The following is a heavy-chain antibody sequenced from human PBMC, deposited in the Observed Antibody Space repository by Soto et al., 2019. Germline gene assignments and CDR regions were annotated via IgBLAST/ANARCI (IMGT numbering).Heavy chain of an antibody. CDR3: ARVYGDYPSGLDYYYMDV. D-gene: IGHD4-17*01. CDR2: IYSGGST. V-gene: IGHV3-66*01. J-gene: IGHJ6*03. CDR1: GFTVSSNY. Sequence: EVQLVESGGGLVQPGGSLRLSCAASGFTVSSNYMSWVRQAPGKGLEWVSVIYSGGSTYHADSVKGRFTISRDNSKNTLYLQMNSLRAEDTAVYYCARVYGDYPSGLDYYYMDVWGKGTTVTVSS.